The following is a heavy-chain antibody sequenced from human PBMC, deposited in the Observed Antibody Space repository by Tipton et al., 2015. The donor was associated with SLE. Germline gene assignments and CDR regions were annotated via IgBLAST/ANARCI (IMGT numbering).Heavy chain of an antibody. J-gene: IGHJ3*02. CDR2: INGNGDKT. D-gene: IGHD5-24*01. Sequence: SLRLSCAGSGFNFDEYGMSWVRQAPGKGLEWVSGINGNGDKTSYAGSVKGRFTISRDNAKNFVYLELNSLRAEDTAVYYCAREAVDKDGALDIWGQGTTVIVSS. CDR3: AREAVDKDGALDI. CDR1: GFNFDEYG. V-gene: IGHV3-20*04.